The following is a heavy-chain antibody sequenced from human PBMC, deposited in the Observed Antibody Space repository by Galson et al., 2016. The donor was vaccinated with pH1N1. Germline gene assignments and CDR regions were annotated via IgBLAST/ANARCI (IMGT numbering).Heavy chain of an antibody. D-gene: IGHD4-17*01. V-gene: IGHV3-23*01. J-gene: IGHJ4*02. CDR1: GFTFGAFA. CDR2: ISGSGSGT. Sequence: CAASGFTFGAFAMTWVRQAPGKGLEWVSIISGSGSGTYYADSVKGRFTVSRDNSKNTLFLQMNSLRAVDTALYYCAKGAAVTTRPRIDYWGQGILVTVSS. CDR3: AKGAAVTTRPRIDY.